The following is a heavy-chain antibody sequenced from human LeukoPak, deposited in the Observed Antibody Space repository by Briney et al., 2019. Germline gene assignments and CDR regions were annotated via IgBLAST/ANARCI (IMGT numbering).Heavy chain of an antibody. CDR2: IVVGSGNT. V-gene: IGHV1-58*02. CDR1: GFTFTSSA. CDR3: AADLSGYYDFWSGEYAFDI. J-gene: IGHJ3*02. D-gene: IGHD3-3*01. Sequence: ASVKVSCKASGFTFTSSAMQWVRQARGQRLEWIGWIVVGSGNTNYAQKFQERVTITRDMSTSTAYMELSSLRSEDTAVYYCAADLSGYYDFWSGEYAFDIWGQGTMVTVSS.